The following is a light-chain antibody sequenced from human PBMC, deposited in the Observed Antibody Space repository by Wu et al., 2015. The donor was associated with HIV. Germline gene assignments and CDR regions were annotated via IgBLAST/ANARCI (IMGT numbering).Light chain of an antibody. CDR3: QQRAGWPLT. V-gene: IGKV3-11*01. J-gene: IGKJ4*01. CDR1: ETVGLS. Sequence: EILLTQSPATLSLSPGERVTLSCRASETVGLSLAWYQQGPGQAPRLLIYDTSDRAPDVPARFTGGGSGTDFTLIISSLQPEDFAIYYCQQRAGWPLTFGGGTKVEIK. CDR2: DTS.